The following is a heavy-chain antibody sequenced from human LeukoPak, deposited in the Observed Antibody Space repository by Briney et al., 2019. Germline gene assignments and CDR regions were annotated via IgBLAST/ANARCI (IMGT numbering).Heavy chain of an antibody. CDR1: GGSINNYY. CDR2: IYTRGST. D-gene: IGHD2-15*01. J-gene: IGHJ3*02. Sequence: PSETLSLTCTVSGGSINNYYRSWIRQPAGKGLEWIGRIYTRGSTNYNPSLKSRVTMSVDTSKNQFSLKLSSVTAADTPVYYCARGRYCSADICSGGDASDIWGQGTMVSVSS. CDR3: ARGRYCSADICSGGDASDI. V-gene: IGHV4-4*07.